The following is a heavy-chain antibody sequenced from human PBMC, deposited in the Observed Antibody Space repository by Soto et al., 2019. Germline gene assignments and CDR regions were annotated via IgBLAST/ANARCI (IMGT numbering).Heavy chain of an antibody. D-gene: IGHD3-10*01. J-gene: IGHJ6*02. V-gene: IGHV4-34*01. Sequence: SETLSLTCAVYGGSFSGYYWSWIRQPPGKGLEWIGEINHSGSTNYNPSLKSRVTISVDTSKNQFSLKLSSVTAADTAVYYCARVRGGPIGMDVWGQGTTVTVSS. CDR3: ARVRGGPIGMDV. CDR2: INHSGST. CDR1: GGSFSGYY.